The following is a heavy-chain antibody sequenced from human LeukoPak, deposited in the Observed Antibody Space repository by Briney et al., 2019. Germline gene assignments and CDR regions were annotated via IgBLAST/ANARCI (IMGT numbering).Heavy chain of an antibody. V-gene: IGHV4-59*10. D-gene: IGHD6-19*01. CDR1: GGSFSGYY. CDR3: AATGTAAGAADFDY. Sequence: SETLSLTCAVYGGSFSGYYWSLIRQPPGKGLEWIGRIYTSGSTNYNPSLKSRVTMSVDTSKNQFSLKLSSVTAADTAVYYCAATGTAAGAADFDYWGQGTLVTVSS. CDR2: IYTSGST. J-gene: IGHJ4*02.